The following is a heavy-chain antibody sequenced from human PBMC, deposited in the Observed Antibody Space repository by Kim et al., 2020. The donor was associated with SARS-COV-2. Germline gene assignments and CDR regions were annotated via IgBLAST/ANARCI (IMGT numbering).Heavy chain of an antibody. D-gene: IGHD2-2*01. J-gene: IGHJ3*02. V-gene: IGHV5-51*01. Sequence: YSPSFQGQVTISADKSISNAYLQWSSLKASDTAIYYCASIVPAASNAFDNWGQGTMVTVSS. CDR3: ASIVPAASNAFDN.